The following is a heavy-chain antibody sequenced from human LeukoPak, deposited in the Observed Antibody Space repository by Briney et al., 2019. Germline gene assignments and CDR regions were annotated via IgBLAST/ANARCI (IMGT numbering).Heavy chain of an antibody. Sequence: GGSLRLSCAASGFTFSSYWMSWVRQAPGKGLEWVANIKQDGSEKYYVDSVKGRFTISRDNDKNSLYLQMNSLRAEDTAVYYCARDSWEPYFDYWGQGTLVTVSS. D-gene: IGHD1-26*01. CDR1: GFTFSSYW. CDR3: ARDSWEPYFDY. CDR2: IKQDGSEK. J-gene: IGHJ4*02. V-gene: IGHV3-7*01.